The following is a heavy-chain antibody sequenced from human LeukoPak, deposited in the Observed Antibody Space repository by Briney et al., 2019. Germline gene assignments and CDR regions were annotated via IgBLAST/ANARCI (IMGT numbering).Heavy chain of an antibody. CDR2: VRSRGDST. J-gene: IGHJ3*01. D-gene: IGHD5-18*01. CDR3: AKSRNGYILNAFDV. CDR1: GFIFSSYA. Sequence: GGSLRLYCAGSGFIFSSYAMSWVRQAPGEGLEGASGVRSRGDSTYYADSVRGRFTISRDNSKNTLYLQVNSLRAEDTALYYCAKSRNGYILNAFDVWGQETSVTASS. V-gene: IGHV3-23*01.